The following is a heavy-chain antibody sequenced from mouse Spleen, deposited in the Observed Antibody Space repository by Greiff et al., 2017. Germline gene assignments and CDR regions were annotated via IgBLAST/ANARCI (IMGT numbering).Heavy chain of an antibody. J-gene: IGHJ2*01. CDR3: ARHGEVTGFDY. Sequence: DVMLVESGGGLVQPGGSLKLSCATSGFTFSDYYMYWVRQTPEKRLEWVAYISNGGGSTYYPDTVKGRFTISRDNAKNTLYLQMSRLKSEDTAMYYCARHGEVTGFDYWGQGTTLTVSS. V-gene: IGHV5-12*02. CDR2: ISNGGGST. D-gene: IGHD2-2*01. CDR1: GFTFSDYY.